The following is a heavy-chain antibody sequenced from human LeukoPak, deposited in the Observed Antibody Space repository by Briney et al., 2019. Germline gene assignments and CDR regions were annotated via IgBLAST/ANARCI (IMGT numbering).Heavy chain of an antibody. D-gene: IGHD6-13*01. Sequence: PSETLPLTCTVSGGSISSSSYYWGWIRQPPGKGLEWIGSIYYSGSTYYNPSLKSRVSISIDTSKNQFSLNLSSVTAADTAVYYCASRAAGAFDYWGQGTLVTVSS. V-gene: IGHV4-39*01. CDR2: IYYSGST. CDR3: ASRAAGAFDY. J-gene: IGHJ4*02. CDR1: GGSISSSSYY.